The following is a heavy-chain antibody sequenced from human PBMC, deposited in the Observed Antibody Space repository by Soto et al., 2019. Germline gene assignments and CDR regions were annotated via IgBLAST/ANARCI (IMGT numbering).Heavy chain of an antibody. J-gene: IGHJ1*01. V-gene: IGHV3-30*18. CDR1: GFTFSSYG. CDR2: ISYDGSNK. Sequence: QVQLVESGGGVVQPGRSLRLSCAASGFTFSSYGMHWVRQAPGKGLEWVAVISYDGSNKYYADSVKGRFTISRDNSKNTLYLQMNSLRAEDTAVYYCAKDIAGDFQHWGQGTLVTVSS. CDR3: AKDIAGDFQH. D-gene: IGHD3-10*01.